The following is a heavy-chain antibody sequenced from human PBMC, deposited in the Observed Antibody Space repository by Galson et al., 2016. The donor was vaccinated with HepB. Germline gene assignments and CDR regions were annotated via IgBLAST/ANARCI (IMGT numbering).Heavy chain of an antibody. CDR3: ASGDSGWYRGYFDS. CDR1: GGSIANSRYY. Sequence: SETLSLTRSVSGGSIANSRYYWSWIRQPPGKGLEWVGSMYYDGRSYFHPSLNSRATMSVDRSKNQISLNLNSVTAADTAVYFCASGDSGWYRGYFDSWGQGTRVTVYS. CDR2: MYYDGRS. V-gene: IGHV4-39*01. D-gene: IGHD6-13*01. J-gene: IGHJ4*02.